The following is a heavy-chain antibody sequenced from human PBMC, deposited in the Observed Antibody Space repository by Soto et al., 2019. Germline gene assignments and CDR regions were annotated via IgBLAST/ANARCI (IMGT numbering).Heavy chain of an antibody. J-gene: IGHJ5*02. D-gene: IGHD3-10*01. CDR1: GGSISSYY. Sequence: QVQLQESGPGLVKPSETLSLTCTVSGGSISSYYWSWIRQPPGKGLEWIGYIYYSGSTNYNPSLKSRVTISVDTSKNQFSLKLSSVTAADTAVYSCASLMAGGGWFDPWGQGTLVTVSS. CDR2: IYYSGST. CDR3: ASLMAGGGWFDP. V-gene: IGHV4-59*08.